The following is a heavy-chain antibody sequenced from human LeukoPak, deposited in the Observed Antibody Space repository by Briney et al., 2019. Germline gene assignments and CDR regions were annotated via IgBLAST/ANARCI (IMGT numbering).Heavy chain of an antibody. CDR3: ATDKPHNCFDP. CDR1: GYTFTNYY. J-gene: IGHJ5*02. Sequence: ASVKVSCKASGYTFTNYYIHWVRQAPGQGLEWMGLINPNGGNTNYAQKFQGRVTMTRDTSTSTVYMELSSLRSEDTAVYYCATDKPHNCFDPWGQGTLVTVSS. CDR2: INPNGGNT. V-gene: IGHV1-46*01.